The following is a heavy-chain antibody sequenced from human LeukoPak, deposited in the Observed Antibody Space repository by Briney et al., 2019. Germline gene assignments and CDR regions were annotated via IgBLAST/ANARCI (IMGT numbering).Heavy chain of an antibody. D-gene: IGHD4-17*01. CDR3: ARAALRGALDFVY. J-gene: IGHJ4*02. Sequence: ASVKVSCKASGYTFTSYGISWVRQASGQGLEWMGWISAYNGNTNYAQKLQGRVTMTRDTSTSTVYMELSSLRSEDTAVYYCARAALRGALDFVYWGQGTLVTVSS. CDR2: ISAYNGNT. V-gene: IGHV1-18*04. CDR1: GYTFTSYG.